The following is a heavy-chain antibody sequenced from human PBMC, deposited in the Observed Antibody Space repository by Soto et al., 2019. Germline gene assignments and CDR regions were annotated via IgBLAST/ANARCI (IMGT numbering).Heavy chain of an antibody. Sequence: PSETLSLTCTVSGGSISSGGYYWSWIRKHPGKGLEWIGYIYYSGSTYYNPSLKSRVTISVDTSKNQFSLKLSSVTAADTAVYYCARDRGNSNYDRNLDEKGYYYYYGMDVWGQGTTVTVSS. J-gene: IGHJ6*02. CDR2: IYYSGST. V-gene: IGHV4-31*03. CDR3: ARDRGNSNYDRNLDEKGYYYYYGMDV. D-gene: IGHD4-4*01. CDR1: GGSISSGGYY.